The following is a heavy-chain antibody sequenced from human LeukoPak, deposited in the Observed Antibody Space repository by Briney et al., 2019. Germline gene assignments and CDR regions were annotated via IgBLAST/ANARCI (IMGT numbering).Heavy chain of an antibody. D-gene: IGHD1-26*01. V-gene: IGHV3-21*04. CDR3: AKDASGSYYYFDY. CDR2: ISGSNSYI. CDR1: GFTFSSYT. Sequence: GGSLRLSCAASGFTFSSYTMHWIRQAPGKGLEWVSSISGSNSYIFYADSVKGRFTISRDNSKNTLYLQMNSLRAEDTAVYYCAKDASGSYYYFDYWGQGTLVTVSS. J-gene: IGHJ4*02.